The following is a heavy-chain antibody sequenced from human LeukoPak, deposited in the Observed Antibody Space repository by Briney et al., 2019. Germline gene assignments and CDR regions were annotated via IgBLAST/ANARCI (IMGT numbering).Heavy chain of an antibody. J-gene: IGHJ3*02. Sequence: ASVKVSCKASGYTFTSYAMNWVRQAPGQGLEWMGWINTYTGNPTYAQGFTGRFVFSLDTSVSTAYLQISSLKAEDTAVYYCARDKSYYDSSGAFDIWGQGTMVTVSS. V-gene: IGHV7-4-1*02. CDR2: INTYTGNP. CDR1: GYTFTSYA. D-gene: IGHD3-22*01. CDR3: ARDKSYYDSSGAFDI.